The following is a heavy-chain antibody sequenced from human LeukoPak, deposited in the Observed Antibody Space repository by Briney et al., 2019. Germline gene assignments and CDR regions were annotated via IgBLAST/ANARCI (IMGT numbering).Heavy chain of an antibody. CDR2: INSDGSAT. V-gene: IGHV3-74*01. CDR1: GFTFSTYW. J-gene: IGHJ6*02. Sequence: GGSLRLSCAASGFTFSTYWMSWVRQAPGKGLMWVSQINSDGSATSCADPVKGRCTISRDNAKNMLYLEMNSLRVEDTAVYFCTRDHGLDVWGQGTTVTVSS. CDR3: TRDHGLDV.